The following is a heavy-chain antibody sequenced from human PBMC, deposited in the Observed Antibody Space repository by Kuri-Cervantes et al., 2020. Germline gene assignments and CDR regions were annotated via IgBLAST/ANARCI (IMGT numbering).Heavy chain of an antibody. CDR1: GFSFSSHG. V-gene: IGHV3-33*01. Sequence: GESLKISCAASGFSFSSHGMHWVRQAPGKGLEWVAVIRYDGSETYYADSVKGRFTISKDNSRNTLYVHVNDLRVEDTAVYYCAREGSIVVVVAAPDAFDIWGQGTMVTVSS. CDR2: IRYDGSET. J-gene: IGHJ3*02. D-gene: IGHD2-15*01. CDR3: AREGSIVVVVAAPDAFDI.